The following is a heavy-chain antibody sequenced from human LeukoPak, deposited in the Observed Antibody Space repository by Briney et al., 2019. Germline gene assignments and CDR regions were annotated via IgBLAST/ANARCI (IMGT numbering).Heavy chain of an antibody. D-gene: IGHD1-7*01. Sequence: GGSLRLSCAASGFSFSSYAIHWVRQAPGKGLEWVTLISYDGDNKYYLDSVKGRFTISRDDSKKTVYLQMNSLRPEDTAVYYCAKENWNYVGSAFDIWGQGTMVTVSS. V-gene: IGHV3-30-3*01. CDR2: ISYDGDNK. CDR3: AKENWNYVGSAFDI. CDR1: GFSFSSYA. J-gene: IGHJ3*02.